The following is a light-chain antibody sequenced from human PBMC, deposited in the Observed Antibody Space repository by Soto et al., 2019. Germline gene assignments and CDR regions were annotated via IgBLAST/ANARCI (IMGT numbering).Light chain of an antibody. Sequence: EIVMTQSPATPSVSPGGRATLSGRASQNINNYLAWYQQKPGQAPRLLIYDASNRATGIPARFSGSGSGTDFILTISSLEPEDFGVYYCQQRNNWVTFGGGTKVDIK. CDR1: QNINNY. J-gene: IGKJ4*01. V-gene: IGKV3-11*01. CDR2: DAS. CDR3: QQRNNWVT.